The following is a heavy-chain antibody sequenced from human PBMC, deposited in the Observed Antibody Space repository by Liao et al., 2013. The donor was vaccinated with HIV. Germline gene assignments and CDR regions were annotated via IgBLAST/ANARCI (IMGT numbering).Heavy chain of an antibody. CDR3: ARETTGLCDY. CDR1: GGSISSYY. D-gene: IGHD2-8*02. V-gene: IGHV4-59*12. Sequence: QVQLQESGPGLVKPSETLSLTCTVSGGSISSYYWSWIRQPPGKGLEWIGEINHSGSTNYNPSLKSRVTISVDTSKNQFSLKLSSVTAADTAVYYCARETTGLCDYWGQGTLVTVSS. CDR2: INHSGST. J-gene: IGHJ4*02.